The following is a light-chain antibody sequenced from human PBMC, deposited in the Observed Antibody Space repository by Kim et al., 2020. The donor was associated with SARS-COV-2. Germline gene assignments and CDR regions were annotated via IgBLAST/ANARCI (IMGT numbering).Light chain of an antibody. Sequence: LGQTVTITCHGDSLRSYYASWYRQKPGQAPVLVIYGKNNRPSGIPDRFSGSSSGNTASLTITGAQAEDEADYYCNSRDSSGNHKLFGTGTKVTVL. CDR2: GKN. CDR1: SLRSYY. CDR3: NSRDSSGNHKL. J-gene: IGLJ1*01. V-gene: IGLV3-19*01.